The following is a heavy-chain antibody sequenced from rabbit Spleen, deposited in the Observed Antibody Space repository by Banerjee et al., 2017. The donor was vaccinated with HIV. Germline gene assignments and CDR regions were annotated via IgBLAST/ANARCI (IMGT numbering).Heavy chain of an antibody. D-gene: IGHD4-1*01. CDR3: ARDLTGVIGWNFGW. Sequence: QEQLVESGGGLVKPGASLTLTCIASGVSFSGDSYMCWVRQAPGKGLQWIACIDIGSSGFTYFASWAKGRFTISKTSSTTVTLQVTSLTAADTATYFCARDLTGVIGWNFGWWGQGTLVTVS. CDR1: GVSFSGDSY. CDR2: IDIGSSGFT. V-gene: IGHV1S45*01. J-gene: IGHJ3*01.